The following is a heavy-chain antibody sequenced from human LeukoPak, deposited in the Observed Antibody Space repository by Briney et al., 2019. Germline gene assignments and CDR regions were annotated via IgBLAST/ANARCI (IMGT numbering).Heavy chain of an antibody. CDR3: AKDRSGWLRNYYYYMDV. J-gene: IGHJ6*03. Sequence: PGGSLRLSCATSGFTFSDYYMSWIRQAPGKGLEWVSYISSSGSPIYYADSVKGRFTISRDNAKNSLFLQMNSLRAEDTAVYYCAKDRSGWLRNYYYYMDVWGKGTTVTISS. CDR2: ISSSGSPI. V-gene: IGHV3-11*01. D-gene: IGHD6-19*01. CDR1: GFTFSDYY.